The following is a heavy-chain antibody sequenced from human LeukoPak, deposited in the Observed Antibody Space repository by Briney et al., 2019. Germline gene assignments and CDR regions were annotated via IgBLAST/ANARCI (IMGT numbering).Heavy chain of an antibody. Sequence: SETLSLTCAVYGGSFSGYYWSWIRQPPGKGLEWIGEINHSGSTNYDPSLKSRVTISVDTSKNQFSLKLSSVTAADTAVYYCARGYCSSTSCPRARWFDPWGQGTLVTVSS. V-gene: IGHV4-34*01. J-gene: IGHJ5*02. CDR1: GGSFSGYY. CDR3: ARGYCSSTSCPRARWFDP. D-gene: IGHD2-2*01. CDR2: INHSGST.